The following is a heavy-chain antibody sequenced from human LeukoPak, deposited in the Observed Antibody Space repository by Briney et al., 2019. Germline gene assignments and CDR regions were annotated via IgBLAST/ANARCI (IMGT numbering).Heavy chain of an antibody. V-gene: IGHV4-30-4*08. D-gene: IGHD4-11*01. Sequence: PSQTLSLTCTVSGGSISSGDYYWSWIRQPPGMGLEWIGYIYYSGSTYYNPSLKSRVTISVNTSKNQFSLKLSSVTAADTAVYYCASWTTVSLNFDYWGQGTLVTVSS. J-gene: IGHJ4*02. CDR1: GGSISSGDYY. CDR3: ASWTTVSLNFDY. CDR2: IYYSGST.